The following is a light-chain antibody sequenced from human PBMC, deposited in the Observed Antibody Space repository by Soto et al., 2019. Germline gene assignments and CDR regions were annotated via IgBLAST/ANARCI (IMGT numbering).Light chain of an antibody. Sequence: DIVLTQSPGTLSLSPGERATLTCRASQSVRSSYLAWYQQKPGPAPRLLIYGASSRPTGIPARFSGSGSGTDFTLTISRLEPEDFAVYYCQQYGSSPYTFGQGTKLEI. J-gene: IGKJ2*01. CDR3: QQYGSSPYT. CDR2: GAS. CDR1: QSVRSSY. V-gene: IGKV3-20*01.